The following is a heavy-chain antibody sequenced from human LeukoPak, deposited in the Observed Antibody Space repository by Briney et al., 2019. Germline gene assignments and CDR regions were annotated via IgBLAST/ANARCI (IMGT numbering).Heavy chain of an antibody. CDR2: IYYSGST. CDR3: ARYYGTIDY. D-gene: IGHD1-14*01. CDR1: GGSISSSSYY. V-gene: IGHV4-39*07. Sequence: SETLSLTCTVSGGSISSSSYYWGWIRQPPGKGLEWIGSIYYSGSTYYNPSLKSRVTISVDTSKNQFSLKLSSVTAADTAVYYCARYYGTIDYWGQGTLVTVSS. J-gene: IGHJ4*02.